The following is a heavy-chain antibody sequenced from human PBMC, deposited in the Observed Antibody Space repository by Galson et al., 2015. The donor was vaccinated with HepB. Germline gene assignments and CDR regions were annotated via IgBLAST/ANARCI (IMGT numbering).Heavy chain of an antibody. CDR2: SKNKANGYTT. CDR3: ARSIAVASAY. J-gene: IGHJ4*02. D-gene: IGHD6-19*01. V-gene: IGHV3-72*01. Sequence: WVRQAPGKGLEWVARSKNKANGYTTEYAPSVKGRFAISRDDSKNSVYLQMNSLKTEDTAVYYCARSIAVASAYWGQGTLVTVSS.